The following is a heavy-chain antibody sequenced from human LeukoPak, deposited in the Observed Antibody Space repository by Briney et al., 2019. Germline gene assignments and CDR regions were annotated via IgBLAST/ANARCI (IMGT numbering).Heavy chain of an antibody. D-gene: IGHD6-13*01. V-gene: IGHV1-69*11. CDR2: IIPILGTA. CDR3: ASGSSSWDAYYYYMDV. J-gene: IGHJ6*03. Sequence: ASVKVSCKASGGTFSSYAISWVRQAPGQGLEWMGRIIPILGTANYAQKFQGRVTITTDESTSTAYMELSSLRSEDTAVYYCASGSSSWDAYYYYMDVWGKGTTVTVSS. CDR1: GGTFSSYA.